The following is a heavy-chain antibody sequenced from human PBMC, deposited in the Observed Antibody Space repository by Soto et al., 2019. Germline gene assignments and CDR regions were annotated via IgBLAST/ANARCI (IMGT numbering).Heavy chain of an antibody. J-gene: IGHJ5*02. CDR2: ISSSSTTK. Sequence: EVQLVESGGGLVQSGGSLRLSCAASGFTFSSYSMNWVRQAPGKGLEWVSYISSSSTTKYYADSVKGRFTISRDNAKNSLYLQMNSLRAEDTAVYYCARDGCSGSNCLNWFDPWGQGTLVTVS. CDR1: GFTFSSYS. CDR3: ARDGCSGSNCLNWFDP. V-gene: IGHV3-48*01. D-gene: IGHD2-15*01.